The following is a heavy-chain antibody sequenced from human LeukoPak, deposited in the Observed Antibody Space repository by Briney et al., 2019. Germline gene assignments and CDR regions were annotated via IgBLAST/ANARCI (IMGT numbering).Heavy chain of an antibody. CDR2: ISSSGSSI. CDR3: AKDRRDSSGNFDY. CDR1: GFIFSTYW. J-gene: IGHJ4*02. D-gene: IGHD3-22*01. Sequence: HPGGSLRLSCVASGFIFSTYWMSWVRQAPGKGLEWVSYISSSGSSIYYADSVKGRFTISRDNAKNSWYLQMNSLRAEDTAVYYCAKDRRDSSGNFDYWGQGTLVTVSS. V-gene: IGHV3-48*04.